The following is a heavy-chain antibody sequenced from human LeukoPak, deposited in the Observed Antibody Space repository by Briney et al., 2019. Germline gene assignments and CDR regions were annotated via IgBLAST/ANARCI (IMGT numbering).Heavy chain of an antibody. Sequence: GGSLRLSCAASGFTFSSYWMHWVRQTPGKGLVWVSRIDTDGSNRNYADSVKGRFTISGDNAKNTLYLEMNSLRAEDTAVYYCARIYSNFVSLGFWGQGTLVTVSS. CDR2: IDTDGSNR. V-gene: IGHV3-74*01. CDR3: ARIYSNFVSLGF. J-gene: IGHJ4*02. D-gene: IGHD4-4*01. CDR1: GFTFSSYW.